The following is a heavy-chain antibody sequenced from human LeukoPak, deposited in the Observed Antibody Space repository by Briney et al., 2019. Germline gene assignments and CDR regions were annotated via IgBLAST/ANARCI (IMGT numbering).Heavy chain of an antibody. J-gene: IGHJ4*02. CDR1: GFTFNDYA. D-gene: IGHD3-3*01. CDR2: ISWNSGFI. CDR3: AKDRTDTSGSESGFDS. V-gene: IGHV3-9*01. Sequence: PGGSQRLSCAASGFTFNDYAMHWVRQAPGKGLEWVSGISWNSGFIGYADSVKGRFTISRDNAKNSLYLQMHSLRSEDTALYHCAKDRTDTSGSESGFDSWGQGTLVTVSS.